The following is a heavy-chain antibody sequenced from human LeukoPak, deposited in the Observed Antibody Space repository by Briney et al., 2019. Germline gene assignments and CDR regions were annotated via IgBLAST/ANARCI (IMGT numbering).Heavy chain of an antibody. V-gene: IGHV3-48*01. CDR1: GFTFSTYS. D-gene: IGHD2-2*01. CDR3: AKPYQLLDFGY. Sequence: GGSLGLSCAASGFTFSTYSMNWVRQAPGKGLEWISFISTSGATIYYADSVKGRFTTSRDNAKNSLYLQMNSLRAEDTAVYYCAKPYQLLDFGYWGQGTLVTVSS. J-gene: IGHJ4*02. CDR2: ISTSGATI.